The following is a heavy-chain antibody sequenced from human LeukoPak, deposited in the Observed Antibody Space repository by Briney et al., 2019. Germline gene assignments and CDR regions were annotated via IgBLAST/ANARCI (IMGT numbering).Heavy chain of an antibody. D-gene: IGHD6-19*01. J-gene: IGHJ5*02. V-gene: IGHV4-59*01. CDR3: ARGDGSGWYEDSKNWFDP. CDR1: GGSISNNY. CDR2: IYYSGST. Sequence: PSETLSLTCSVSGGSISNNYWSWIRQPPGKGLEWIGYIYYSGSTNYNPSLKSRVTISVDTSKNQFSLKLSSVTAADTAVYYCARGDGSGWYEDSKNWFDPWGQGTLVTVSS.